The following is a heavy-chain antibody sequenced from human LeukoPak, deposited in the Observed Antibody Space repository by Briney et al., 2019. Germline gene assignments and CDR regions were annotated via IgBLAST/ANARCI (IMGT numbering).Heavy chain of an antibody. CDR3: ARDPNLWADASDI. D-gene: IGHD3-10*01. CDR1: GGSISSSSYY. J-gene: IGHJ3*02. V-gene: IGHV4-39*07. CDR2: IYYSGST. Sequence: PSETLSLTCTVSGGSISSSSYYWGWIRQPPGKGLEWIGSIYYSGSTYYNPSLKSRVTMSVDTSKNQFSLKLSSVTAADTAVYYCARDPNLWADASDIWGQGTMVTVSS.